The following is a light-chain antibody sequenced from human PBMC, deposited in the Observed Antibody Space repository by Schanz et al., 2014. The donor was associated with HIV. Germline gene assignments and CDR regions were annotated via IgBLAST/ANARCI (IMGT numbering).Light chain of an antibody. J-gene: IGKJ1*01. Sequence: EIVMTQSPATLYVSPGEGATLSCRASQSISNNLAWYQHKPGQAPRLLIYGISIRATGIPDRFSGSGSGTDFTLTISRLEPEDFAVYYCQQYGSSPRTFGQGTKVEIQ. CDR1: QSISNN. CDR2: GIS. V-gene: IGKV3-20*01. CDR3: QQYGSSPRT.